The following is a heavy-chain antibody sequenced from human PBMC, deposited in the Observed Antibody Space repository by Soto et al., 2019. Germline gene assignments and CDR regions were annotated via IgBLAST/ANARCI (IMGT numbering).Heavy chain of an antibody. J-gene: IGHJ4*02. CDR2: ISGSGGST. V-gene: IGHV3-23*01. Sequence: XGSLRLYCAASGFTFSSYAMSWVRQAPGKGLEWVSAISGSGGSTYYADSVKGRFTISRDNSKNTLYPQMNSLRAEDTAVYYCENIGWAAGTRLCVYCGKGTLVTVSS. D-gene: IGHD6-13*01. CDR1: GFTFSSYA. CDR3: ENIGWAAGTRLCVY.